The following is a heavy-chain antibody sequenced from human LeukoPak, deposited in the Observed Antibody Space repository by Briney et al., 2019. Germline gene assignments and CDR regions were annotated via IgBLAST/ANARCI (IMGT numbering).Heavy chain of an antibody. D-gene: IGHD1-1*01. Sequence: PGGSLRLSCAASGFDFSSYSMNWVRQAPGKGLEWVSAISPWSDYIYYVDSVKGRFTISRDYAKNTLYLQMNSLRAEDTAVYYCARDRNWNYLDYWGQGTLVTVSS. CDR2: ISPWSDYI. CDR3: ARDRNWNYLDY. CDR1: GFDFSSYS. J-gene: IGHJ4*02. V-gene: IGHV3-21*01.